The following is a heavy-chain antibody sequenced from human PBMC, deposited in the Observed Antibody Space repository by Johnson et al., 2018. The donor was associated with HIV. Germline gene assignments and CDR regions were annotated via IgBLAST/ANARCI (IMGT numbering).Heavy chain of an antibody. CDR2: INWNGGST. V-gene: IGHV3-20*04. D-gene: IGHD3-22*01. Sequence: VQLLESGGGVVRPGGSLRLSCAASGFTFDDYGMSWVRQAPGKGPEWVSGINWNGGSTGYADSVKGRFTISRDNAKNSLYLQMNSLRAEDTALYYCAREETYYYDSSGYYSGAFDIWGQGTMVTVSS. CDR3: AREETYYYDSSGYYSGAFDI. J-gene: IGHJ3*02. CDR1: GFTFDDYG.